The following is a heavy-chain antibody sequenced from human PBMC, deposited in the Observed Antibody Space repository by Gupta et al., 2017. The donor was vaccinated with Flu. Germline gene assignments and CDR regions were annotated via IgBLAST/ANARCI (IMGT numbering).Heavy chain of an antibody. J-gene: IGHJ5*02. D-gene: IGHD6-25*01. V-gene: IGHV3-23*01. CDR2: FSGYRGST. Sequence: MIRVRPGPRRGVEWDAGFSGYRGSTCYAASVKGHFAITKASSTNTRYLQMQSLRVEDTAVYYCAKNIAAGSTTRLEKWFDPWGQGTLVTVSS. CDR3: AKNIAAGSTTRLEKWFDP.